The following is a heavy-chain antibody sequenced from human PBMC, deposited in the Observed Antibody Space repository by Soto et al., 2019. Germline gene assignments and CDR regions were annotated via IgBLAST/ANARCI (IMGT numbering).Heavy chain of an antibody. J-gene: IGHJ6*03. CDR3: ARVAVVEVLPRWDDYYYYMDV. V-gene: IGHV1-8*01. D-gene: IGHD2-15*01. CDR1: GYTFTSYD. CDR2: MNPNSGNT. Sequence: GASVKVSCKASGYTFTSYDINWVRQATGQGLEWMGWMNPNSGNTGYAQKFQGRVTMTRNTSISTAYMELSSLRSEDTAVYYCARVAVVEVLPRWDDYYYYMDVWGKGTTVTVSS.